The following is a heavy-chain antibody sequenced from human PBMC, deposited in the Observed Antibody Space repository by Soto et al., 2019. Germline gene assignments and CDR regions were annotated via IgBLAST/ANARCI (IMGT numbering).Heavy chain of an antibody. Sequence: QVQLVQSGAEVKKPGASVKVSCKASGYTFINYGISWVRQAPGQGLEWMGWISSYTGDRHYAQRLQGRVTVTTDISTSTVYMELRSLRSDDTAVYYCARDPGMIRGVIVDYWGQGTLVTVSS. D-gene: IGHD3-10*01. CDR3: ARDPGMIRGVIVDY. CDR1: GYTFINYG. V-gene: IGHV1-18*01. J-gene: IGHJ4*02. CDR2: ISSYTGDR.